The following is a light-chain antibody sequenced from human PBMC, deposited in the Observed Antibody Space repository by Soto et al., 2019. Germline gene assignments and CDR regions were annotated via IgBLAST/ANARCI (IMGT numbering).Light chain of an antibody. Sequence: QSVLTQPPSVSGTPGQRVTISCSGSNSNIGSHLVNWYQQVPGTAPRLLIYTNNQRPSGVPDRFSDSKSGTSASLAISGLQSEDEADYYCATWDGSRQSWVFGGGTKLTVL. J-gene: IGLJ3*02. CDR1: NSNIGSHL. CDR2: TNN. V-gene: IGLV1-44*01. CDR3: ATWDGSRQSWV.